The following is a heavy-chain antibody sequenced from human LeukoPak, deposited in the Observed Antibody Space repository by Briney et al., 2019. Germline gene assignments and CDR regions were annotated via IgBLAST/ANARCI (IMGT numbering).Heavy chain of an antibody. Sequence: GGSLRLSCAASEFTFSSYGMHWVRQAPGKGLEWVAFIRYDGTNKYYADSVKGRFTISRDNSKNTLYLQMNSLRAEDTAVYYCARVDSSGWFSFDYWGQGTLVTVSS. CDR1: EFTFSSYG. D-gene: IGHD6-19*01. V-gene: IGHV3-30*02. CDR2: IRYDGTNK. CDR3: ARVDSSGWFSFDY. J-gene: IGHJ4*02.